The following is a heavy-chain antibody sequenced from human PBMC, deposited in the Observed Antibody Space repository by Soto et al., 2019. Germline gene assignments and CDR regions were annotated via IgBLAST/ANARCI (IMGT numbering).Heavy chain of an antibody. Sequence: QVQLVQSGAEVKKPGASVKVSCKASGYTFTSYYINWVRQATGQGLECMGWMNPNSGNTGYAQKFQGRVTMTRNTSISTAYMELSSLRSEDTAVYYCARDADNYGARASFDSWGQGTLVTVSS. CDR2: MNPNSGNT. J-gene: IGHJ4*02. CDR1: GYTFTSYY. D-gene: IGHD1-26*01. V-gene: IGHV1-8*01. CDR3: ARDADNYGARASFDS.